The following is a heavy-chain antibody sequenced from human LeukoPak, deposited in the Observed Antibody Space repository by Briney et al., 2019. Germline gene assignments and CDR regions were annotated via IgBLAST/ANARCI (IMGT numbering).Heavy chain of an antibody. CDR3: ARAHYASSNIKVPFDV. CDR1: GFTFSSYA. Sequence: PGGSLRLSCAASGFTFSSYAMSWVRQAPGKGLEWVSAISGSGGSTYYADSVKGRFTISRDNSKNTLYLQMNSLRAEDTAVYYCARAHYASSNIKVPFDVWGKGTTVTVSS. CDR2: ISGSGGST. D-gene: IGHD3-22*01. J-gene: IGHJ6*04. V-gene: IGHV3-23*01.